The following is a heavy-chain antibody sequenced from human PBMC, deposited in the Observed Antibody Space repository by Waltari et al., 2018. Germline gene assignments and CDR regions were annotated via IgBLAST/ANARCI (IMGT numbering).Heavy chain of an antibody. J-gene: IGHJ4*02. D-gene: IGHD4-17*01. Sequence: EVQVGESGGDLVQLGGSLGRSGAASGFTLSDYWMGWVRQGPGKGLEWVANIKKDASTKYYVDSVKGRFTISRDNAKNSLYLEMNSLTAEDTAVYYCARHGDFCFDYWGQGILVTVSS. CDR3: ARHGDFCFDY. CDR2: IKKDASTK. CDR1: GFTLSDYW. V-gene: IGHV3-7*01.